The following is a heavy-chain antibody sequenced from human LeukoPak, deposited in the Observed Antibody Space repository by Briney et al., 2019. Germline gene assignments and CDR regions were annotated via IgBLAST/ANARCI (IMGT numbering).Heavy chain of an antibody. V-gene: IGHV3-53*01. Sequence: GGSLRLSCAASGFTVSSNYMSWVRQAPGEGVEGVSVIYRGGSTYYGDSVKGRFTISRDISKKKGDLEMKDLEAEDPAVYYCARTYGDYVYIFGYWRQRTLVTVSS. J-gene: IGHJ4*02. D-gene: IGHD4-17*01. CDR3: ARTYGDYVYIFGY. CDR2: IYRGGST. CDR1: GFTVSSNY.